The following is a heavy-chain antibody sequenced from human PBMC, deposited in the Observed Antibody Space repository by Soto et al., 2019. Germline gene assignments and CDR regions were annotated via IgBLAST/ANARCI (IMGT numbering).Heavy chain of an antibody. Sequence: GESLKISCKGSGYSFTSYWIGWVRQMPGKGLEWMGIIYPGDSDTRYSPSFQGQVTISADKSISTAYLQWSSLKASDTAMYYCARSESVVPAFDAFDIWGQGTMVTVSS. CDR3: ARSESVVPAFDAFDI. J-gene: IGHJ3*02. CDR2: IYPGDSDT. CDR1: GYSFTSYW. D-gene: IGHD2-2*01. V-gene: IGHV5-51*01.